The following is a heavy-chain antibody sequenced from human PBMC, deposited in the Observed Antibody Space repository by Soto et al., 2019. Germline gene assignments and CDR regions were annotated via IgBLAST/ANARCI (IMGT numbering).Heavy chain of an antibody. Sequence: GESLKISCKGSGYSFTSYWIGWVRQMPGKGLEWMGIIYPGDSDTRYSPSFQGQVAFSADKSISTAYLQWSGLKASDTAIYYCARRLSTGWSFDFWGHGTLVTVSS. CDR3: ARRLSTGWSFDF. CDR1: GYSFTSYW. J-gene: IGHJ4*01. D-gene: IGHD6-19*01. CDR2: IYPGDSDT. V-gene: IGHV5-51*01.